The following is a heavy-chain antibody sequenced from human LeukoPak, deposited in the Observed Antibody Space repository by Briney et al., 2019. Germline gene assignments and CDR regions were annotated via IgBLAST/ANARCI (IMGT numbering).Heavy chain of an antibody. Sequence: SETLSLTCAVYGGSFSGYYWSWIRQPPGKGLEWIGEINRSGGANYNPSRKSRVTISVDTSKNQFSLKMSSVTAADTAVYYCARGDTYCGGDCYAPNYWAKETLVTVSS. CDR2: INRSGGA. CDR3: ARGDTYCGGDCYAPNY. V-gene: IGHV4-34*01. D-gene: IGHD2-21*02. J-gene: IGHJ4*02. CDR1: GGSFSGYY.